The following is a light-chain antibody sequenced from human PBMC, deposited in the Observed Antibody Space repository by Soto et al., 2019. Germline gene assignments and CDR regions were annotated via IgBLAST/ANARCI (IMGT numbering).Light chain of an antibody. CDR1: QSVSSW. Sequence: DIQMTQSPSTLSASVGDRVTITCRASQSVSSWLAWYQQKPGKAPKLLIYKASSLGSGVPSTFSGSGSGTEFTLTISSLQPDDFATYYCQQYTNYSLTFGGGTKVDIK. J-gene: IGKJ4*01. CDR3: QQYTNYSLT. CDR2: KAS. V-gene: IGKV1-5*03.